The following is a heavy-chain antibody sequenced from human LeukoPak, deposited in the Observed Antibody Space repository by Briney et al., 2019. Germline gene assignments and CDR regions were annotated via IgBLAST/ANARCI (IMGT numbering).Heavy chain of an antibody. Sequence: KNGASLQISCKGSGYTFTNYWIGWVRQLPGKGLEWMGIISPGDSDTRYSPSFQGQVTISADKYNSIAYLHWSSLKASDTAIYYCARRRCSGGSCHPVYWGQGTLVTVSS. CDR3: ARRRCSGGSCHPVY. CDR2: ISPGDSDT. J-gene: IGHJ4*02. CDR1: GYTFTNYW. V-gene: IGHV5-51*01. D-gene: IGHD2-15*01.